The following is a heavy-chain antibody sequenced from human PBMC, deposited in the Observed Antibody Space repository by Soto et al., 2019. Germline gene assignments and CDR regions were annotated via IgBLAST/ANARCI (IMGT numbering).Heavy chain of an antibody. V-gene: IGHV1-3*01. D-gene: IGHD3-10*01. J-gene: IGHJ3*02. CDR1: RYGFSAHV. CDR3: TREYGSGKYYKAFDI. Sequence: QVQLVQSGPEVRKPGASVKLSCRASRYGFSAHVMHWMRQAPGQRLEWMGWVSAGNGKRKYSETFQARLTISTDTSASTGYMELSNLRSEDTAVYYCTREYGSGKYYKAFDIWGQGTTVTVSS. CDR2: VSAGNGKR.